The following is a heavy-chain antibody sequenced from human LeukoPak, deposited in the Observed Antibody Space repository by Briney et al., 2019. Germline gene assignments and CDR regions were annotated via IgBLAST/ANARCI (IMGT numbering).Heavy chain of an antibody. V-gene: IGHV1-69*01. CDR2: IIPIFGTA. CDR1: GGTFSSYA. Sequence: ASVKVSCKASGGTFSSYAISWVRRAPGQGLEWMGGIIPIFGTANYAQKFQGRVTITADESTSTAYMELSSLRSEDTAVYYCAREGIAVAGTHLDYWGQGTLVTVSS. J-gene: IGHJ4*02. D-gene: IGHD6-19*01. CDR3: AREGIAVAGTHLDY.